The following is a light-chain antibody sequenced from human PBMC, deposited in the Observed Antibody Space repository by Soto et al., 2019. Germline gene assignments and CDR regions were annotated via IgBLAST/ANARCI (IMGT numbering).Light chain of an antibody. Sequence: QSPSTLSASVGDRVTITCRASQSISSWLAWYQQKPGKAPKLLIYDASSLESGVPSRFSGSGSGTEFTLTISSLQPDDFATYYCQQYNSYSPITFGQGTRLGIK. CDR3: QQYNSYSPIT. CDR2: DAS. V-gene: IGKV1-5*01. J-gene: IGKJ5*01. CDR1: QSISSW.